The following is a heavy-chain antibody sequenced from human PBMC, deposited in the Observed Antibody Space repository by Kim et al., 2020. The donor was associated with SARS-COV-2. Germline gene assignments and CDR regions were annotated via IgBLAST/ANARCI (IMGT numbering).Heavy chain of an antibody. CDR3: ARGISYTTRGTGWFDP. CDR2: INTDGSST. CDR1: GFTFAMYW. Sequence: GGSLRLSCAASGFTFAMYWMHWVRQAPGKGLVWVSRINTDGSSTTYADSVKGRFTISRDNAKNTLYLQMNSLRAEDTAVYYCARGISYTTRGTGWFDPWGQGTLVTVSS. J-gene: IGHJ5*02. D-gene: IGHD2-2*02. V-gene: IGHV3-74*01.